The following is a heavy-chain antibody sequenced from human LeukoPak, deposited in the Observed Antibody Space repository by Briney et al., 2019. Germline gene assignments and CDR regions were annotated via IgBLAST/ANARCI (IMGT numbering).Heavy chain of an antibody. CDR2: ISSSGNTT. CDR1: GFTFSDYY. D-gene: IGHD2-15*01. Sequence: GGSLRLSCAASGFTFSDYYMSWIRQAPGKGLEWVSYISSSGNTTYNADSVKGRFTISRDNAKNSLYLQMNSLRAEDTAVYYCARERVVVVAAIPYYYYYMDVWGKGTTVTVSS. V-gene: IGHV3-11*04. CDR3: ARERVVVVAAIPYYYYYMDV. J-gene: IGHJ6*03.